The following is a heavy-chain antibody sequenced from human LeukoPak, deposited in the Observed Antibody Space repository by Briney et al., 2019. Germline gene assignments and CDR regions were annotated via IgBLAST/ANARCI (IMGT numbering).Heavy chain of an antibody. CDR2: INHSGST. D-gene: IGHD6-19*01. CDR3: ARGRRGYWAVAGPNKGHYWYFDL. V-gene: IGHV4-34*01. Sequence: SETLSLTCAVYGGSFSGYYWSWIRQPPGKGLEWIGEINHSGSTNYNPSLKSRVTISVDTSKNQFSLKLSSVTAADTAVYYCARGRRGYWAVAGPNKGHYWYFDLWGRGTLVTVSS. CDR1: GGSFSGYY. J-gene: IGHJ2*01.